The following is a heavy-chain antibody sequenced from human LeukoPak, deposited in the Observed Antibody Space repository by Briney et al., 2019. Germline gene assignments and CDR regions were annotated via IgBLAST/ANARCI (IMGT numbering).Heavy chain of an antibody. CDR3: ARRDYYYYYMDV. V-gene: IGHV3-21*01. J-gene: IGHJ6*03. Sequence: GGSLRLACAASGFTFSSYIMNWVRQAPGKGLEWVSSISSSSSYIYYADSVKGRFTISRDNAKNSLYLQMNSLRAEDTAVYYCARRDYYYYYMDVWGKGTTVTVSS. CDR2: ISSSSSYI. CDR1: GFTFSSYI.